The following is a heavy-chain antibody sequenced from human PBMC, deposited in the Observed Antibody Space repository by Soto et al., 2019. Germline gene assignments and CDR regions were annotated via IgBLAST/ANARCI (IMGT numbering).Heavy chain of an antibody. D-gene: IGHD2-2*01. V-gene: IGHV6-1*01. CDR1: GDSVSSNSAA. Sequence: PSETLSLTCAISGDSVSSNSAAWNWIRQSPSRGLEWLGRTYYRSKWYNDYAVSVKSRITINPDTSKNQFSLQLNSVTPEDTAVYYCARGGIVVVPGAFDIWGQGTMVTVSS. CDR3: ARGGIVVVPGAFDI. J-gene: IGHJ3*02. CDR2: TYYRSKWYN.